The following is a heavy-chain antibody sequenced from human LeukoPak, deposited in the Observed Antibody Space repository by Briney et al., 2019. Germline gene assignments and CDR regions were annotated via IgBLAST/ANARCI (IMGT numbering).Heavy chain of an antibody. V-gene: IGHV4-59*01. Sequence: SGTLSLTCTVAGGSISSYYWSWIRQPPGKGLEWIGYIYYSGSTNCNPSLKSRVTISVDTSKNQFSLKLSSVTAADTAVYYCARVLKAYYYDSSGPSDYCGQGTLVTVSS. CDR2: IYYSGST. J-gene: IGHJ4*02. CDR3: ARVLKAYYYDSSGPSDY. CDR1: GGSISSYY. D-gene: IGHD3-22*01.